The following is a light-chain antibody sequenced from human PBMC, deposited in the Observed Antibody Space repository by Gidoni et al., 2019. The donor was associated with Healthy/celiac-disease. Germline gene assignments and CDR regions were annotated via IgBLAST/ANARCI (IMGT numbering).Light chain of an antibody. CDR1: QSISSL. CDR2: KAS. J-gene: IGKJ1*01. Sequence: DIQMTQSPSTLSASVGDRVTITCRASQSISSLLALYQQKPGKAPKLLIYKASSLESGVPSRFSGSGSGTEFTLTISSLQPDDFATYYCQQYNSYSETFGQGTKVEIK. CDR3: QQYNSYSET. V-gene: IGKV1-5*03.